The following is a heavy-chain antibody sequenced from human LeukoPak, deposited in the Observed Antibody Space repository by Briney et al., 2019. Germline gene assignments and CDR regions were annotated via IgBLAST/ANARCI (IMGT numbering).Heavy chain of an antibody. CDR1: GFTFSSYV. CDR2: ISGSGGST. CDR3: ASRGYYDSSGYYYSYFQH. Sequence: GGSLRLSCAASGFTFSSYVMSWVRQAPGKGLEWVSAISGSGGSTCYADSVKGRFTISRDNSKNTLYLQMNSLRAEDTAVYYCASRGYYDSSGYYYSYFQHWGQGTLVTVSS. V-gene: IGHV3-23*01. J-gene: IGHJ1*01. D-gene: IGHD3-22*01.